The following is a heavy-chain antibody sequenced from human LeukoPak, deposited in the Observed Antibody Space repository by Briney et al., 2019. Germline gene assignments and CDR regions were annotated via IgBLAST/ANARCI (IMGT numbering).Heavy chain of an antibody. D-gene: IGHD4-17*01. CDR3: AREPAKTTVTKRVSNFVY. Sequence: SETLSLTCTVSGGSISSYYWSWIRQPPGKGLECIGRIYISGSTNYNPSLKSRVTMSVDTSKNQFSLELSSVTAADTAVYYCAREPAKTTVTKRVSNFVYWGQGTLVTVSS. J-gene: IGHJ4*02. CDR1: GGSISSYY. CDR2: IYISGST. V-gene: IGHV4-4*07.